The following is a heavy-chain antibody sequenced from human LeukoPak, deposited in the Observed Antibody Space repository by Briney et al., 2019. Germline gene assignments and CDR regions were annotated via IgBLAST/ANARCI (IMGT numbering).Heavy chain of an antibody. Sequence: GGSLRLSCAASGFTFSSSAMSWVRQAPGKGLEWVSAISGSGGSTYYADTVKGRFTVSRDNSKNTLYLQMNSLRAEDTAVYYCTKVDVYSGYDFLDFWGQGALVTVSS. D-gene: IGHD5-12*01. J-gene: IGHJ4*02. V-gene: IGHV3-23*01. CDR3: TKVDVYSGYDFLDF. CDR1: GFTFSSSA. CDR2: ISGSGGST.